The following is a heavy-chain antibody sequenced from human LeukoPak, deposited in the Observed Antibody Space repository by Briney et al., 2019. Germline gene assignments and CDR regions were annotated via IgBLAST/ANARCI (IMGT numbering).Heavy chain of an antibody. CDR1: GDSISSSSSY. CDR2: IYYSGST. D-gene: IGHD2-21*01. Sequence: SETLSLTCTVSGDSISSSSSYWGWIRRPPGKGLEWIGSIYYSGSTYYNTSLKSRVTISVDTSNNQFSLKLNSVTAADTAVYYCARGGVKSIRFDPWGQGTLVTVSS. J-gene: IGHJ5*02. V-gene: IGHV4-39*01. CDR3: ARGGVKSIRFDP.